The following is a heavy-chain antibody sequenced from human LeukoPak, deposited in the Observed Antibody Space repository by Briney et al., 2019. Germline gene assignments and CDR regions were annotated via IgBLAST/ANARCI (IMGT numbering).Heavy chain of an antibody. Sequence: SETLSLTCSVSGDSITGYYWGWIRQPPGKGLEWIGNIYYTGNTYYNSSLKSRVTISLDTSKNQFSLKVISMTAADTAVYYCARVYSSSWYTSYYYYYMDVWGKGTTVTISS. J-gene: IGHJ6*03. CDR1: GDSITGYY. V-gene: IGHV4-39*07. D-gene: IGHD6-13*01. CDR2: IYYTGNT. CDR3: ARVYSSSWYTSYYYYYMDV.